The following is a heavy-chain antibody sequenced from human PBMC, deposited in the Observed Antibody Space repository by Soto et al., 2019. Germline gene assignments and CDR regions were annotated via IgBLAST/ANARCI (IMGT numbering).Heavy chain of an antibody. V-gene: IGHV1-18*01. CDR3: ARKYSSSSWFDP. Sequence: QVQLVQSGAEMKKPGASVKVSCKASGYTFSSYGISWVRQAPGQGLEWMGWISAYNGNTDYAQNLQGGVTMTTDPSTSTAYMELRSLRSDDTAVYYCARKYSSSSWFDPWGQGTLVTVSS. D-gene: IGHD6-6*01. CDR2: ISAYNGNT. J-gene: IGHJ5*02. CDR1: GYTFSSYG.